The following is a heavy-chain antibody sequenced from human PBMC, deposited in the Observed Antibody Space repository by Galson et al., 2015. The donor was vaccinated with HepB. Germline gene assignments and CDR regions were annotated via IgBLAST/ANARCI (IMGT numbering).Heavy chain of an antibody. V-gene: IGHV3-74*01. Sequence: SLRLSCAASGFTLGSYWMHWVRQAPGKGLVWVSRLHSDGTGTTYGDSVKGRFAISRDNAKATLYLQMNSLRAEDTAVYYCARGGKDYSLDHWGQGTLVTVSS. CDR1: GFTLGSYW. CDR3: ARGGKDYSLDH. CDR2: LHSDGTGT. D-gene: IGHD5-12*01. J-gene: IGHJ4*02.